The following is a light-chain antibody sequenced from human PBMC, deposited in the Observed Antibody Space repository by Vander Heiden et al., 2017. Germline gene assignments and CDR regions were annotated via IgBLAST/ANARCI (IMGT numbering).Light chain of an antibody. J-gene: IGKJ2*01. CDR3: QQYNNWPLYT. V-gene: IGKV3-15*01. CDR2: GAS. Sequence: EIVITQSPATLSLSPGKGATLSCMASQSVTSNLAWYQQKPGQAPRLLIYGASTRATGIPARFSGSGSGTEFTLTISSLQSEDFAVYYCQQYNNWPLYTFGQGTKLEIK. CDR1: QSVTSN.